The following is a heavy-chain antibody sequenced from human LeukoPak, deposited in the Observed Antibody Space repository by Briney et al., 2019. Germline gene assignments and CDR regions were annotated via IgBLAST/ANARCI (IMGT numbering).Heavy chain of an antibody. CDR3: ASGYSSSYRRSGDDAFDI. D-gene: IGHD6-6*01. CDR1: GGTFSSYD. J-gene: IGHJ3*02. V-gene: IGHV1-8*03. CDR2: MNPNSGNT. Sequence: ASVKVSCKASGGTFSSYDINWVRQATGQGLEWMGWMNPNSGNTGYAQKFQGRVTITRNTSISTAYMELSSLRSEDTAVYYCASGYSSSYRRSGDDAFDIWGQGTMVTVSS.